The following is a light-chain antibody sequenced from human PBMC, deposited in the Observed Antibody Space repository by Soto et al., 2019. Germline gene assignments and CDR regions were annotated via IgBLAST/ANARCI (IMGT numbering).Light chain of an antibody. J-gene: IGKJ1*01. CDR2: AAS. CDR3: QERYTRA. Sequence: DIQMTQSPSSLSASVGDRVTITCRASQTVRNYLNWYQKKSGEAPNLLIFAASTLQSGVPSRFSGSGAETESTITISSLQPEDFATYYCQERYTRAFGQGTVVEI. CDR1: QTVRNY. V-gene: IGKV1-39*01.